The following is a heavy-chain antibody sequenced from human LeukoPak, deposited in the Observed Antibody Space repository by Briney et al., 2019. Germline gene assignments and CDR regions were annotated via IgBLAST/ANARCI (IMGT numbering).Heavy chain of an antibody. V-gene: IGHV3-33*01. D-gene: IGHD2-2*01. CDR3: ARARDRGGVSSTSPNY. CDR2: IWYDGSNK. J-gene: IGHJ4*02. CDR1: GFTFSSYG. Sequence: GGPLRLSCAASGFTFSSYGMHWVRQAPGKGLEWVAVIWYDGSNKYYADSVKGRFTISRDNSKNTLYLQMNSLRAEDTAVYYCARARDRGGVSSTSPNYWGQGTLVTVSS.